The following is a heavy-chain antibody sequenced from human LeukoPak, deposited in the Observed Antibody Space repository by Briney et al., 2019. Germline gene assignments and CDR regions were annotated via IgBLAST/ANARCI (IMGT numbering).Heavy chain of an antibody. J-gene: IGHJ4*02. D-gene: IGHD3-16*02. Sequence: ASVTVSCKVSGHSLTNYAMNWVRQAPGQGLEWMGWIHPSTGNATYAQGFTGRFVFSLDTSVSTTYLQISSLKAEDTAVYFCARAFQSLGGLSLPDYWGQGTLLTVSS. CDR1: GHSLTNYA. V-gene: IGHV7-4-1*02. CDR3: ARAFQSLGGLSLPDY. CDR2: IHPSTGNA.